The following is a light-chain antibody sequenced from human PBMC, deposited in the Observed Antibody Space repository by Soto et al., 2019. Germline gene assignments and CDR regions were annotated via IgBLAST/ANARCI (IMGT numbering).Light chain of an antibody. V-gene: IGLV2-23*02. CDR1: SGDVGSYNL. J-gene: IGLJ1*01. CDR3: CSYAGSSTHYV. CDR2: EVT. Sequence: QSALTQPASVSGSPGQSITISCTGTSGDVGSYNLVSWYQQHPGKAPKLMIFEVTKRPSGVSSRFSGSKSDNTASLTISGLQTEDEADYYCCSYAGSSTHYVFGTGTKVTV.